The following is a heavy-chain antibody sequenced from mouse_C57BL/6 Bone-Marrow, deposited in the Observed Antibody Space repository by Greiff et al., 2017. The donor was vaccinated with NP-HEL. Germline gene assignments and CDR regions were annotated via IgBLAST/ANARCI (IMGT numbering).Heavy chain of an antibody. V-gene: IGHV5-17*01. D-gene: IGHD1-1*01. Sequence: EVKLVESGGGLVKPGGSLKLSCAASGFTFSDYGMHWVRQAPEKGLEWVAYISSGSSTIYYADTVKGRFTISRDNAKNTLFLQMTSLRSEDTAMYYCAMGITTGFDYGGQGTTLTVSS. CDR1: GFTFSDYG. CDR3: AMGITTGFDY. J-gene: IGHJ2*01. CDR2: ISSGSSTI.